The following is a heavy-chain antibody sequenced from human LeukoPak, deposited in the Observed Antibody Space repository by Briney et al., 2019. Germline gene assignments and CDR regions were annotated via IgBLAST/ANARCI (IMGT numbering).Heavy chain of an antibody. CDR2: IIPIFGTA. CDR1: GYTFTSYA. D-gene: IGHD2-2*03. Sequence: EASVKVSCKASGYTFTSYAMNWVRQAPGQGLEWMGGIIPIFGTANYAQKFQGRVTITADESTSTAYMELSSLRSEDTAVYYCASNPGYCSSTSCPEKYYFDYWGQGTLVTVSS. J-gene: IGHJ4*02. V-gene: IGHV1-69*13. CDR3: ASNPGYCSSTSCPEKYYFDY.